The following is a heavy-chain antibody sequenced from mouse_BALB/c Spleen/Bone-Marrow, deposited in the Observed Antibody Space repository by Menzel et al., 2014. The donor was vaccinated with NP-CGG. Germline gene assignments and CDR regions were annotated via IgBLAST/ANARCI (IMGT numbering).Heavy chain of an antibody. CDR2: INPGSGST. D-gene: IGHD2-3*01. CDR1: GYAFTDYL. V-gene: IGHV1-54*01. Sequence: QVQLQQSGAELVRPGTSVKVSCKASGYAFTDYLMEWLKQRPGQGLEWIGVINPGSGSTNYNEKLKDKATLTADKSSSTAHIQLSDLTSDDSAVYFCATYDGYFDYWGQGTILTVSS. J-gene: IGHJ2*01. CDR3: ATYDGYFDY.